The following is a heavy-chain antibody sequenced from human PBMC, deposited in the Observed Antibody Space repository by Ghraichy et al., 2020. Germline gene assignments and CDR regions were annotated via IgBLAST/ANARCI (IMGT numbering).Heavy chain of an antibody. CDR2: ISGSGGST. CDR3: AKEGYYDSSGYYGY. V-gene: IGHV3-23*01. Sequence: GGSLRLSFFASGFTCISYAMSWVRQAPGKGLEWVSAISGSGGSTYYADSVKGRFTISRDNSKNTLYLQMNSLRPEDTAVYYCAKEGYYDSSGYYGYWGQGTLVTVSS. D-gene: IGHD3-22*01. CDR1: GFTCISYA. J-gene: IGHJ4*02.